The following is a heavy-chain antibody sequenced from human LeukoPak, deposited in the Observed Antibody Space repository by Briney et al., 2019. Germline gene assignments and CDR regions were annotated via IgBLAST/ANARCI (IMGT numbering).Heavy chain of an antibody. CDR1: GGTFSSYA. CDR2: IIPILGLV. Sequence: GSSVKVSCKASGGTFSSYAISWVRQAPGQGLDWMGRIIPILGLVNYAQKFHGRVTLTADKSTRTAYMELRSLRSKDTAVYYCARHRPTERGPSHRGDWFDPWGQGSLVTVHS. CDR3: ARHRPTERGPSHRGDWFDP. V-gene: IGHV1-69*04. J-gene: IGHJ5*02. D-gene: IGHD1-1*01.